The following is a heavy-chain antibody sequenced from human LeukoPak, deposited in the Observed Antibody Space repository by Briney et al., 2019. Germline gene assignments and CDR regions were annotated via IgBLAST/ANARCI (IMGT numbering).Heavy chain of an antibody. D-gene: IGHD2-2*01. CDR1: GFTFSSYE. Sequence: SGGSLRLSCAASGFTFSSYEMNWVRQAPGKGLEWVSAISGTGGSTYYADSVKGRFTISRDNSKNTLYLQMNSLRAEDTAVYYCAKDLIVVLPPARSNWFDPWGQGTLVTVSS. J-gene: IGHJ5*02. CDR3: AKDLIVVLPPARSNWFDP. V-gene: IGHV3-23*01. CDR2: ISGTGGST.